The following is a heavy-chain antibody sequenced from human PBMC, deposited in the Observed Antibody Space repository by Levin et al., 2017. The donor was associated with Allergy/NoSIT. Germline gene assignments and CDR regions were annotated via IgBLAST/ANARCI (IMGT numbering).Heavy chain of an antibody. D-gene: IGHD6-13*01. V-gene: IGHV4-30-2*01. Sequence: SETLSLTCAVSGGSISSGGYSWSWIRQPPGKGLEWIGYIYHSGSTYYNPSLKSRVTISVDRSKNQFSLKLSSVTAADTAVYYCARISSSWGYFDYWGQGTLVTVSS. J-gene: IGHJ4*02. CDR2: IYHSGST. CDR1: GGSISSGGYS. CDR3: ARISSSWGYFDY.